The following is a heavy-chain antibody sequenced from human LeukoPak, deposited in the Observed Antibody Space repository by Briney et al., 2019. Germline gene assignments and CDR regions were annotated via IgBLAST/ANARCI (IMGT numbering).Heavy chain of an antibody. CDR1: GLIVSNNY. Sequence: GGSLRLSCAASGLIVSNNYMSWVRQAPGKGLEWVSIVYSGGHTYYADSVKGRFTISRDKSKNTLYLRMSSLRAEDTAVYYCARGIRDCSRTTSYQPFDYWGQGALVTVSS. D-gene: IGHD2-2*01. V-gene: IGHV3-53*01. J-gene: IGHJ4*02. CDR2: VYSGGHT. CDR3: ARGIRDCSRTTSYQPFDY.